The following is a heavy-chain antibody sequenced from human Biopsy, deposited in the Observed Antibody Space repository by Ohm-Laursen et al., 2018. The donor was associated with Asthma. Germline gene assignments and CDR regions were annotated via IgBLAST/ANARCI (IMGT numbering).Heavy chain of an antibody. J-gene: IGHJ4*02. V-gene: IGHV3-30*03. CDR3: ARDLHPTNHLGELSEGFDY. D-gene: IGHD3-16*02. CDR2: VSSDGHNK. CDR1: GFVFSQCG. Sequence: SLRLSCAASGFVFSQCGMHWVRQGPGKGLEWVALVSSDGHNKYYEDSVKGRFTISRDNSKNTLYLQMNSLRAEDTAVYYCARDLHPTNHLGELSEGFDYWGQGTLVTVSS.